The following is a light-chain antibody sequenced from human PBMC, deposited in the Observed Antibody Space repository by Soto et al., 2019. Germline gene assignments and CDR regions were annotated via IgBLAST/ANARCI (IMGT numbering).Light chain of an antibody. J-gene: IGKJ1*01. Sequence: IRMTQSPSSLSAATGDRVTITCRASQDISSYLVWYQQKAGKAPKVLISGASTLQNEVPSRFSGSGSGTHFTLTISSLQSEDSATYYCQQHYSYTGTFRQGT. V-gene: IGKV1-8*01. CDR3: QQHYSYTGT. CDR1: QDISSY. CDR2: GAS.